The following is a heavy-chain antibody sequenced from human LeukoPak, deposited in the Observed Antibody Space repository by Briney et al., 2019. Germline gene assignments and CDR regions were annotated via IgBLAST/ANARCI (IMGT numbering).Heavy chain of an antibody. CDR1: GGSITSDNHY. Sequence: KTSETLSLTCTVSGGSITSDNHYWGWIRQSPGEAFEWLGSIFYSGNTYYSPSLKSRVSISVDASKNRFSLKLSSVTAADTAVYYCSRLCATDYYYYYYMDVWGKGTTVTISS. CDR3: SRLCATDYYYYYYMDV. D-gene: IGHD1-26*01. J-gene: IGHJ6*03. V-gene: IGHV4-39*01. CDR2: IFYSGNT.